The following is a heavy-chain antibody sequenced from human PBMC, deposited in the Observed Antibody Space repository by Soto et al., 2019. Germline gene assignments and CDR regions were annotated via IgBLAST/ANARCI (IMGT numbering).Heavy chain of an antibody. D-gene: IGHD6-13*01. CDR1: GYTFTTYG. Sequence: QVQLVQSGAEVKKPGASVKVSCKASGYTFTTYGISWVRQAPGQGLEWMGWISAYSGSTKFAQKLQGRVTMTTNTSKTTAYMELRSLTSDDTALYYCARDFTKSSSWPYYFDYWGQGTLVTVSS. CDR2: ISAYSGST. CDR3: ARDFTKSSSWPYYFDY. J-gene: IGHJ4*02. V-gene: IGHV1-18*01.